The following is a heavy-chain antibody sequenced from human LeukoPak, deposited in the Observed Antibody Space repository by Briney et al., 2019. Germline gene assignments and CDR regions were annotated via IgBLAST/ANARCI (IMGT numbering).Heavy chain of an antibody. V-gene: IGHV1-69*04. D-gene: IGHD3-22*01. CDR3: ARTYYYDSSGYYRYHFDY. J-gene: IGHJ4*02. CDR1: GGTFSSYA. Sequence: SVKVSCKASGGTFSSYAISWVRQAPGQGLKWMGRIIPIFGIANYAQKFQGRVTITADKSTSTAYMELSSLGSEDTAVYYCARTYYYDSSGYYRYHFDYWGQGTLVTVSS. CDR2: IIPIFGIA.